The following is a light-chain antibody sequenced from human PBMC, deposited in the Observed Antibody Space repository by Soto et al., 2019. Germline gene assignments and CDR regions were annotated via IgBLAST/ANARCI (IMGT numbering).Light chain of an antibody. J-gene: IGLJ1*01. CDR1: SSDVGGYNY. CDR2: DVS. CDR3: SSYTSSNTRYV. V-gene: IGLV2-14*01. Sequence: QSVLTQPASVSGSPGQSSTISCTGTSSDVGGYNYVSWYQQHPGKAPKLMIYDVSSRPSGVSYRFSGSKSGNTASLTISGLQAEDEADYYRSSYTSSNTRYVFGTGTKVTVL.